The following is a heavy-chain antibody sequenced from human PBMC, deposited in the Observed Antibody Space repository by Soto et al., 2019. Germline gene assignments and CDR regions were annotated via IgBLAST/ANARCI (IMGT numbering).Heavy chain of an antibody. CDR3: ARDGLVSTSLQIYFYFGRDG. J-gene: IGHJ6*02. Sequence: ASVKVSCKASGYTFTSYYMHWVRQAPGQGLEWMGIINPSGGSTSYAQKFQGRVTMTRDTSTSTVYMELSSLRSEDTALYDCARDGLVSTSLQIYFYFGRDGGGQGTGVTVS. CDR2: INPSGGST. V-gene: IGHV1-46*01. CDR1: GYTFTSYY. D-gene: IGHD2-2*01.